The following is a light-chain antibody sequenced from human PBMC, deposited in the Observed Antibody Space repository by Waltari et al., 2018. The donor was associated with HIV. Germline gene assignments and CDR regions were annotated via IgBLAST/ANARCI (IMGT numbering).Light chain of an antibody. CDR3: QVWDSSSDLNWV. V-gene: IGLV3-21*04. Sequence: SYVLTQPPSVSVAPGKTARITCGGNNIGINSVHWYQQKPGQAPGLVIYDASDRPSGITERFSGSNSGNTDTLTISRVEAGDEADYYCQVWDSSSDLNWVFGGGTKLTVL. J-gene: IGLJ3*02. CDR1: NIGINS. CDR2: DAS.